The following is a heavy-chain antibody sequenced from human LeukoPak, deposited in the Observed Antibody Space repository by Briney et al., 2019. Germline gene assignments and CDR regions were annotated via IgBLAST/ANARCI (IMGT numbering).Heavy chain of an antibody. CDR3: ARSPQWLGDAFDI. CDR2: IYYSGST. D-gene: IGHD6-19*01. J-gene: IGHJ3*02. CDR1: GGSISSYY. Sequence: SETLSLTCTVSGGSISSYYWSWIRQPPGKGLEWIGYIYYSGSTNYNPSLKSRVTISVDTSKNQFPLKLSSVTAADTAVYYCARSPQWLGDAFDIWGQGTMVTVSS. V-gene: IGHV4-59*08.